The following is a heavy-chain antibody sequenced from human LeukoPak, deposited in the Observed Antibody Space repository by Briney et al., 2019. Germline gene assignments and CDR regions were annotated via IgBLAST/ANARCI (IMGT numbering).Heavy chain of an antibody. V-gene: IGHV4-59*01. CDR3: ARGPYYYDSSGYCLGY. CDR1: GGSISSYY. J-gene: IGHJ4*02. D-gene: IGHD3-22*01. CDR2: IYYSGST. Sequence: PSETLSLTCTVSGGSISSYYWSWIRQPPGKGLEWIGYIYYSGSTNYNPSLKSRVTISVDTSKNQFSLKLSSVTAADTAVYYCARGPYYYDSSGYCLGYWDQGTLVTVSS.